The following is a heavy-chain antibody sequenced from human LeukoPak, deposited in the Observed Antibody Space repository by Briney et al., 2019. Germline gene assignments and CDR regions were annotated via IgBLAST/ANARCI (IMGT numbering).Heavy chain of an antibody. Sequence: ASVEVSCKASGYTFTSYGISWVRQAPGQGLEWMGWISAYNGNTNYAQKLQGRVTMTTDTSTSTAYMELRSLRSDDTAVYYCASGGGTTGTTYVNYWGQGTLVTVSS. CDR2: ISAYNGNT. V-gene: IGHV1-18*01. J-gene: IGHJ4*02. CDR1: GYTFTSYG. CDR3: ASGGGTTGTTYVNY. D-gene: IGHD1-1*01.